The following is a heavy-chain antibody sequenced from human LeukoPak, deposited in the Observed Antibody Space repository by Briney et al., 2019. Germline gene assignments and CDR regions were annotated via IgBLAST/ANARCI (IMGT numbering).Heavy chain of an antibody. Sequence: GGSLRLSCAVSGVCLSINSMCWVRQAPGKGLEWVSGISRDGDKTYYVDSVEGRFTISRDTSKNTLYLQMDTLRVEDTATYYCAKEEVPNDYWGQGTLVTVSS. CDR2: ISRDGDKT. J-gene: IGHJ4*02. D-gene: IGHD2-2*01. V-gene: IGHV3-23*01. CDR1: GVCLSINS. CDR3: AKEEVPNDY.